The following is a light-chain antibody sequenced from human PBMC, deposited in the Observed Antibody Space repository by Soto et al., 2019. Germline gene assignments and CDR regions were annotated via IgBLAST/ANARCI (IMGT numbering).Light chain of an antibody. V-gene: IGLV1-40*01. CDR3: QSYDSSPHVV. J-gene: IGLJ2*01. Sequence: QPVLTQPPSVSGAPGQRVTIYCTGSSSNIGAGYDVHWYQQLPGTAPKLLIYGNSNRPSGVPDRFSGSKSGTSASLAITGLQAEDEADYYCQSYDSSPHVVFGGGTKLTVL. CDR1: SSNIGAGYD. CDR2: GNS.